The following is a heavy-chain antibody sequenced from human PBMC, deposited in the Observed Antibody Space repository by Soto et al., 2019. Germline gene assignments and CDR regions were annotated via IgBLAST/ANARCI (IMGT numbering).Heavy chain of an antibody. D-gene: IGHD3-10*01. J-gene: IGHJ4*02. Sequence: SETLSLTCSVYGGSFSGYYWSWIRQPPGKGLEWIGEINHSGSTNYNPSLKSRVTISVDTSKNQFSLKLSSVTAADTAVYYCARGRRATMVRGVYYFDYWGQGTLVTVSS. CDR3: ARGRRATMVRGVYYFDY. CDR2: INHSGST. CDR1: GGSFSGYY. V-gene: IGHV4-34*01.